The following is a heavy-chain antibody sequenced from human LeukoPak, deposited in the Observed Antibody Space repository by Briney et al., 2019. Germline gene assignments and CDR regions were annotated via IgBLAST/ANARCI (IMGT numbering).Heavy chain of an antibody. Sequence: QPGGSLRLSCAASGFTFSSYWMHWVRQAPGKGLVWVSRINSDGSSTSYADSVKGRFTISRDNAKNTLYLQMNSLRAEDTAAYYCARVMVVTRNPLYYYYGMDVWGKGTTVTVSS. CDR2: INSDGSST. D-gene: IGHD2-21*02. CDR3: ARVMVVTRNPLYYYYGMDV. V-gene: IGHV3-74*01. J-gene: IGHJ6*04. CDR1: GFTFSSYW.